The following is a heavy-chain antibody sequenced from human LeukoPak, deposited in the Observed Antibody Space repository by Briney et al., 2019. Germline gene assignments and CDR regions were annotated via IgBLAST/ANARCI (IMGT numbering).Heavy chain of an antibody. J-gene: IGHJ5*02. CDR1: GGTFSSHA. V-gene: IGHV1-69*13. CDR3: ARDPGDIITIFGVVTRGWFDP. CDR2: VIPIFGTE. D-gene: IGHD3-3*01. Sequence: ASVKVSCKASGGTFSSHAISWVRQAPGQGLEWMGGVIPIFGTENYAQKFQGRVMITADESTSTAYMGLSSLRSEDTAVYYCARDPGDIITIFGVVTRGWFDPWGQGTLVTVSS.